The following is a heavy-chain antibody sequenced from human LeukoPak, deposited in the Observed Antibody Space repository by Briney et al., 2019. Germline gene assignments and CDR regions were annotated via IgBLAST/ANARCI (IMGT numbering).Heavy chain of an antibody. V-gene: IGHV3-30*18. CDR1: GFTFNRYG. J-gene: IGHJ6*03. CDR2: ISYDGSNK. D-gene: IGHD6-19*01. CDR3: AKGSKAVLFTRDHYMDV. Sequence: PGRSLRLSCAASGFTFNRYGMHWVRQAPGKGLEWVAVISYDGSNKYYADSVKGRFTISRDNSKNSLYLQMNSLRAEDTAVYFCAKGSKAVLFTRDHYMDVWGKGTTVTISS.